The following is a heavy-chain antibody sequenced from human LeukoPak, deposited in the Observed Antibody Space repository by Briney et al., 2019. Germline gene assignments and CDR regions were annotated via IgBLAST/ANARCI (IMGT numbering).Heavy chain of an antibody. Sequence: SETLSLTCTVSGYSISSGYYWDWIRQPPGKGLEWIGSIYHSGSTYYNPSLKSRVTISVDTSKNQFSLKLSSVTAADTAVYYCARDSRYDFWSGYYTYYFDYWGQGTLVTVSS. CDR1: GYSISSGYY. CDR2: IYHSGST. V-gene: IGHV4-38-2*02. CDR3: ARDSRYDFWSGYYTYYFDY. J-gene: IGHJ4*02. D-gene: IGHD3-3*01.